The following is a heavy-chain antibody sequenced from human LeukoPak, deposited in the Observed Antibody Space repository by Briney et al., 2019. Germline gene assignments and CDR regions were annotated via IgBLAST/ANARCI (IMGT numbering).Heavy chain of an antibody. V-gene: IGHV5-51*01. D-gene: IGHD2-15*01. Sequence: GESLKISCKGSGYSFTSYWIGWVRQMPGKGLEWMGIIYPGDSDTRYSPSFQGQVTISADKSISTAYLQWSSLKASDTAMYYCARRNGYCSGGSCYHFDYWGQGTLVTVSS. CDR1: GYSFTSYW. J-gene: IGHJ4*02. CDR3: ARRNGYCSGGSCYHFDY. CDR2: IYPGDSDT.